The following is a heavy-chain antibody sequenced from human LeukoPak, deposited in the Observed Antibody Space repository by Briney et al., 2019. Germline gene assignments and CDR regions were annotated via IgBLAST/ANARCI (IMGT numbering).Heavy chain of an antibody. CDR2: ISYDGSNK. J-gene: IGHJ4*02. D-gene: IGHD5-12*01. CDR3: ARVGKDSGYDWLYYFDY. V-gene: IGHV3-30*04. CDR1: VFTFSSYA. Sequence: GRSLRLSCAASVFTFSSYAMHWVRQAPGKGLEWVAVISYDGSNKYYADSAKGRFTISRDNSKNTLYLQMNSLRAEDTAVYYCARVGKDSGYDWLYYFDYWGQGTLVTVSS.